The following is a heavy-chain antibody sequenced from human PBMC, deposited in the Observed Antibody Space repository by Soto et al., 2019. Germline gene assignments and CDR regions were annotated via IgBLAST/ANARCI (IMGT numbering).Heavy chain of an antibody. D-gene: IGHD4-17*01. CDR3: ARVAGGAITVTPYYFDY. CDR1: GGSISSYY. CDR2: IYYSGST. Sequence: SETLSLTCTVSGGSISSYYWSWIRQPPGKGLEWIGYIYYSGSTNYNPSLKSRVTISVDTSKNQFPRKLSSVTAADTAVYYCARVAGGAITVTPYYFDYWGQGTLVTVSS. J-gene: IGHJ4*02. V-gene: IGHV4-59*08.